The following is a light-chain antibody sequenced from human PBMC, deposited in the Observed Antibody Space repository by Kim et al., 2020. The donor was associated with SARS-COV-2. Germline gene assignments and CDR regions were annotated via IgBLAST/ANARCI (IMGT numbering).Light chain of an antibody. Sequence: SLSPGERATLSCRASQTVYNYLAWYQQKPGQAPRLLIYDASNRATGTPARFSGSGSTTDFTLTISSLEPEDFAVYYCQHRSSWPLTFGGGTKVDIK. CDR3: QHRSSWPLT. J-gene: IGKJ4*01. V-gene: IGKV3-11*01. CDR1: QTVYNY. CDR2: DAS.